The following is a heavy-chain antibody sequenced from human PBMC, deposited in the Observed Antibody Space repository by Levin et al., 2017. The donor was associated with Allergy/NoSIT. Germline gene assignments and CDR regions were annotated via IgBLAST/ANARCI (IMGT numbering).Heavy chain of an antibody. CDR1: GFSLSTSGVG. D-gene: IGHD3-3*01. J-gene: IGHJ5*02. Sequence: SGPTLVNPTQTLTLTCTFSGFSLSTSGVGVGWIRQPPGKALEWLALIYCDDDKRYSPSLKSRRSITKDTANNQVVLTMTNMEPVDTATYYCAHSPEDVNIRFLEWLGSYSYNWFDPWGQGTRVTVSS. CDR2: IYCDDDK. CDR3: AHSPEDVNIRFLEWLGSYSYNWFDP. V-gene: IGHV2-5*02.